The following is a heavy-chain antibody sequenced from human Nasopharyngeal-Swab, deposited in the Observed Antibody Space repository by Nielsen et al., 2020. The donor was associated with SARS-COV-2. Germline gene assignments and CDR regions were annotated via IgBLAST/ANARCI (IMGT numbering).Heavy chain of an antibody. V-gene: IGHV4-39*07. CDR3: VSERFVDWLPFDT. J-gene: IGHJ4*02. CDR2: VYYSGTT. Sequence: TFSSYAMSWVRQPPGKGLEWIGSVYYSGTTHYNPSLKSRVTVSVGTSKNQFSLKLNSVSAADTAVYYCVSERFVDWLPFDTWGQGTLVTVSS. D-gene: IGHD3/OR15-3a*01. CDR1: TFSSYA.